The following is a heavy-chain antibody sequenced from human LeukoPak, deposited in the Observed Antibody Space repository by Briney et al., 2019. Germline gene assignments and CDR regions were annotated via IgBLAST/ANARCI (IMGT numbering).Heavy chain of an antibody. V-gene: IGHV4-59*01. CDR1: GGSISSYY. Sequence: SETLSLTCTVSGGSISSYYWSWIRQSPGKGLEWIGYIHYSGSTNYNPSLKNRITMSVDTSKNQFSLKLTSVTAADTAVYYCARVLNSGVSDYWGQGTLVTVSS. D-gene: IGHD3-10*01. J-gene: IGHJ4*02. CDR2: IHYSGST. CDR3: ARVLNSGVSDY.